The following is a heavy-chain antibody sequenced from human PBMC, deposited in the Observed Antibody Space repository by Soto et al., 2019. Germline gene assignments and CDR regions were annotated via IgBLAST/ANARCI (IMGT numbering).Heavy chain of an antibody. Sequence: ASVKVSCKTSGYPFTSYGINWVRQAPGQGPEWMGWISAYNGKTSYTQKLQGRVTMTTDTSTSTAYMELRSLRSDDTAVYYCARDRLIAVTGLLHYWGQGTLVTVSS. D-gene: IGHD6-19*01. CDR1: GYPFTSYG. J-gene: IGHJ4*02. V-gene: IGHV1-18*01. CDR3: ARDRLIAVTGLLHY. CDR2: ISAYNGKT.